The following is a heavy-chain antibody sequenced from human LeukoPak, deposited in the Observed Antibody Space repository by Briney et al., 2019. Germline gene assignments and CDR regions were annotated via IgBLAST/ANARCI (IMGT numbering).Heavy chain of an antibody. J-gene: IGHJ4*02. CDR2: ISYSGNT. D-gene: IGHD4-17*01. V-gene: IGHV4-39*01. CDR3: ARLTVTTSEFDY. Sequence: PSETLSLTCTVSGGSISSSSYYWGWIRQPPERGLEWIGSISYSGNTYYNPSLKSRVTMSVDTSKNQFSLKLSSVTAADTAVYYCARLTVTTSEFDYWGQGTLVTVSS. CDR1: GGSISSSSYY.